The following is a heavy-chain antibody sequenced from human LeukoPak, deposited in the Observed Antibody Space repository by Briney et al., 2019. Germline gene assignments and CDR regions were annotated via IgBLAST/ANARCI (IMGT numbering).Heavy chain of an antibody. Sequence: GGSLRLSCAASGFTFSSYTMSWVRQAPGKGLEWVSAISGSGGSTYYADSVKGRLTISRDNSKNTLYLQMNSLRAEDTAVYYCAKGSSSGWPHYFDYWGQGTLVTVSS. V-gene: IGHV3-23*01. D-gene: IGHD6-19*01. CDR2: ISGSGGST. CDR1: GFTFSSYT. J-gene: IGHJ4*02. CDR3: AKGSSSGWPHYFDY.